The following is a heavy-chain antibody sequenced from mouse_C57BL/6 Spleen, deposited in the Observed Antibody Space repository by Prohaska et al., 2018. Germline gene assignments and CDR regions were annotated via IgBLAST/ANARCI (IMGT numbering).Heavy chain of an antibody. D-gene: IGHD2-3*01. J-gene: IGHJ4*01. CDR3: ARGYDGYYEGGYYAMDY. V-gene: IGHV1-72*01. CDR2: IDPHSGGT. CDR1: GYTFTSYW. Sequence: QVQLQQPGAELVKPGASVKLSCKASGYTFTSYWMHWVKQRPGRGLEWIGRIDPHSGGTKYNEKFKSKATLTLDKPSSTAYMKLSSLTSEDSAVYYCARGYDGYYEGGYYAMDYWGQGTSVTVSS.